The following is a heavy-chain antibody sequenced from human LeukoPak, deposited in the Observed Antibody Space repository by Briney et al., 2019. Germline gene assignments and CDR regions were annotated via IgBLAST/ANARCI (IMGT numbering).Heavy chain of an antibody. D-gene: IGHD3-3*01. CDR1: GGSISSGPYY. V-gene: IGHV4-31*03. CDR2: VTYSGNI. Sequence: SQTLSLTCTVSGGSISSGPYYWIWIRQHPGKGLEWIGYVTYSGNIYYYPALNSRVTVSLDTSKTQFSLKLSSVTAADTAVYYCARIAYDALDSYYYGMDVWGQGTTVTVSS. J-gene: IGHJ6*02. CDR3: ARIAYDALDSYYYGMDV.